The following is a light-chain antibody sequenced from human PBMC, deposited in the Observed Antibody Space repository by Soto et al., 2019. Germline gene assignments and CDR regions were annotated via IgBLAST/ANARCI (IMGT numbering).Light chain of an antibody. J-gene: IGKJ5*01. V-gene: IGKV3-20*01. CDR3: QQYGSSPRIT. Sequence: ETVLTQSPGTPSLSPGVRATLSCRAIQSISSSYLAWYQQKPGQAPRLLIYDASSRATGIPDRFSGSGSGTDFTLTISRLEPEDFAVYYCQQYGSSPRITFGQGTRLEIK. CDR2: DAS. CDR1: QSISSSY.